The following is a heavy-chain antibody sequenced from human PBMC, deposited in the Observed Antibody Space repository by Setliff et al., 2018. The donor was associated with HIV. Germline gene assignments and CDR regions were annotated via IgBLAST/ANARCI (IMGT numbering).Heavy chain of an antibody. Sequence: ASVKVSCKASGYTFTSYAMNWVRQAPGQGLEWMGWINTNTGNPTYAQGRVSIARDTSASTAYMELSSLRSEDTAVYYCARVQTMAVAGTQYYYMDVWGKGTTVTVSS. CDR3: ARVQTMAVAGTQYYYMDV. V-gene: IGHV1-3*04. CDR1: GYTFTSYA. D-gene: IGHD6-19*01. CDR2: INTNTGNP. J-gene: IGHJ6*03.